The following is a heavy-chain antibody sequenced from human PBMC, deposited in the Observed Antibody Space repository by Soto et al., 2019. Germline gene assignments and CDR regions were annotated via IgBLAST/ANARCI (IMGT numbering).Heavy chain of an antibody. D-gene: IGHD5-12*01. CDR3: VRDAGYNTIGY. CDR2: INTDGSST. V-gene: IGHV3-74*01. CDR1: GFTFSSYW. J-gene: IGHJ4*02. Sequence: EVQLVESGGGLVQPGGSLRLSCAASGFTFSSYWMHWVRQGPGKGLVWVSRINTDGSSTTYADSVKGRFTISRDNAKKTPYLQRNSLSAEDTAVYYCVRDAGYNTIGYWGQGTLVTVSS.